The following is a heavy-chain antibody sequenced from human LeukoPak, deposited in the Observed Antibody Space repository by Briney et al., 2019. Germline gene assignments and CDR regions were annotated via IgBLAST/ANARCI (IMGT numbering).Heavy chain of an antibody. CDR2: INHSGST. CDR1: GGSFSGHY. D-gene: IGHD3-16*01. J-gene: IGHJ1*01. Sequence: SETLSLTCAVYGGSFSGHYWSWIRQPPGKGLEWIGEINHSGSTIYNPSLKSRVSISVDTSKNQFSLKVSSVTAADTAVYYCASGMIPFQEWGQGTLVIVSS. CDR3: ASGMIPFQE. V-gene: IGHV4-34*01.